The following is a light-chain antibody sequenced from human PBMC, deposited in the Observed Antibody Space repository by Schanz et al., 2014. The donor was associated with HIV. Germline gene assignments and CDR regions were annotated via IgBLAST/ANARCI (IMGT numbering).Light chain of an antibody. CDR2: GAS. J-gene: IGKJ1*01. CDR1: QKISSTY. CDR3: QQYGSPPWT. Sequence: EIVLTQSPATLSLSPGERATLSCRATQKISSTYLAWYQQKRGQAPRLLIYGASTRATGIPDRFSGSGSGTDFTLTISRVEPEDYAVYYCQQYGSPPWTFGQGTKVEV. V-gene: IGKV3-20*01.